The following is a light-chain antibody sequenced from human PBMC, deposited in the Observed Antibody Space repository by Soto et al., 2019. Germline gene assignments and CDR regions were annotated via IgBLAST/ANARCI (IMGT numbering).Light chain of an antibody. CDR2: DAS. CDR3: KQYDSLPYT. Sequence: DIQMTQSPSSLSASVGDRVTITCHASQDIREYVNWYQLKPGKAPRLLIYDASHLATGVPSKFSGSRSGTDFTFTISGLEAEDIATYCCKQYDSLPYTFGQGTKLEIK. V-gene: IGKV1-33*01. CDR1: QDIREY. J-gene: IGKJ2*01.